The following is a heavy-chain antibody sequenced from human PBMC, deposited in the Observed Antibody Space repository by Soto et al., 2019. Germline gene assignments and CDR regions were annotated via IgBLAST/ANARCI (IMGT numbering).Heavy chain of an antibody. CDR2: IRSKANSYAT. J-gene: IGHJ5*02. CDR1: GFTFSGSA. V-gene: IGHV3-73*01. Sequence: VGSLRLSCAASGFTFSGSAMHWVRQASGKGLEWVGRIRSKANSYATAYAASVKGRFTISRDDSKNTAYLQMNSLKTEDTAVYYCTIITGTTNSWFDPWGQGTLVTVSS. D-gene: IGHD1-7*01. CDR3: TIITGTTNSWFDP.